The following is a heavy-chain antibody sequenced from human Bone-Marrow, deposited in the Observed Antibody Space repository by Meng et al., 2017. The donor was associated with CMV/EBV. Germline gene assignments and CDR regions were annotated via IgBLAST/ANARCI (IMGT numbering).Heavy chain of an antibody. CDR2: IKYDGSEN. CDR3: GRLAAALYYYGMDV. D-gene: IGHD2-15*01. CDR1: GFTFSDYW. Sequence: GESLKISCTASGFTFSDYWMTWVRQTPGKGLEYVASIKYDGSENYYVHSVKGRFTISRDNAKNSLYLQINSLRVEDTAVYYCGRLAAALYYYGMDVWGQGTTVAASS. V-gene: IGHV3-7*01. J-gene: IGHJ6*02.